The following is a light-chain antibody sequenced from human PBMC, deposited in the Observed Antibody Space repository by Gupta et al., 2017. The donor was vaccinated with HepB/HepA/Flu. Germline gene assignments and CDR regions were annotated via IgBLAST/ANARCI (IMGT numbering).Light chain of an antibody. J-gene: IGKJ5*01. Sequence: EIVLAQSPGTLSLSPGERATLSCRASQSVSSSYLAWYQQKPGQAPRLLIYGASSRATGIPDRFSGSVSGTDFTLTISRLEPEDFAVYYCQQDGSSPTFGQGTRLEIK. V-gene: IGKV3-20*01. CDR3: QQDGSSPT. CDR2: GAS. CDR1: QSVSSSY.